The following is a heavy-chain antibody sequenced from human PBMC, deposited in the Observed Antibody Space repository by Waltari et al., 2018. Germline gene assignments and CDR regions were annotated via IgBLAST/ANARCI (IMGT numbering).Heavy chain of an antibody. D-gene: IGHD1-1*01. CDR3: ARRRPLSLVNWYLDF. Sequence: QEQLVESGGALVQPGRSLRLSCAASGFIFSDYHMHWVRLAPGTGPDCGASVTSDGNNKCYLDSVKGQFTISRDNDKNTLYLQMEGLRTEDTAMYYCARRRPLSLVNWYLDFWGQGTLVTVSS. J-gene: IGHJ4*02. CDR1: GFIFSDYH. V-gene: IGHV3-30-3*01. CDR2: VTSDGNNK.